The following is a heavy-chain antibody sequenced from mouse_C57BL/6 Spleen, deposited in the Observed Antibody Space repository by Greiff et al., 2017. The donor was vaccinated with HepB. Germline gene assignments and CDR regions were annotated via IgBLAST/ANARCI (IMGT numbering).Heavy chain of an antibody. D-gene: IGHD1-1*01. V-gene: IGHV1-62-2*01. Sequence: VQLQQSGAELVKPGASVKLSCKASGYTFTEYTIHWVKQRSGQGLEWIGWFYPGSGSIKYNEKFKNKATLTADKSSSTVYLELSRLTSEDAAVYCCARHEEDYYGFAYWGQGTLVTVSA. J-gene: IGHJ3*01. CDR1: GYTFTEYT. CDR3: ARHEEDYYGFAY. CDR2: FYPGSGSI.